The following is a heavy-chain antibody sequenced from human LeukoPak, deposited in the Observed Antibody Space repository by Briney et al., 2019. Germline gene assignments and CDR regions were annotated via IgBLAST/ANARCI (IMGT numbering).Heavy chain of an antibody. Sequence: SETLSLTCTVSGGSISSHYWSWIRQPPGKGLEWIGYIYYSGSTNYNPSLKSRVTISVDTSKNQFSLKLSSVTAADTAVYYCAGVALRRWLQPSYYFDYWGQGTLVTVSS. V-gene: IGHV4-59*11. D-gene: IGHD5-24*01. CDR2: IYYSGST. CDR3: AGVALRRWLQPSYYFDY. CDR1: GGSISSHY. J-gene: IGHJ4*02.